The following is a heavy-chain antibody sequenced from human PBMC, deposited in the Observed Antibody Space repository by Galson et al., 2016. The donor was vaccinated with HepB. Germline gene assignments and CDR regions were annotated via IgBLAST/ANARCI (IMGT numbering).Heavy chain of an antibody. CDR3: ARSYYDFWSGYKGYYFDY. CDR2: ISRFDISSDTAV. Sequence: SLRLSCAASGFTFSDYYMSWIRQAPGKGLEWVSYISRFDISSDTAVYHADSVKGRFTIPRDNANNLLYLQMNSLRAEDTAVYYCARSYYDFWSGYKGYYFDYWGQGAPVTVSP. CDR1: GFTFSDYY. D-gene: IGHD3-3*01. J-gene: IGHJ4*02. V-gene: IGHV3-11*01.